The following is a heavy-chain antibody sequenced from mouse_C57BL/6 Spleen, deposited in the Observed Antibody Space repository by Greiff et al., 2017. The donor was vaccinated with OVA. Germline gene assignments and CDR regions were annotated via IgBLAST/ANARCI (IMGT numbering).Heavy chain of an antibody. V-gene: IGHV3-6*01. D-gene: IGHD2-4*01. CDR2: ISYDGSN. CDR3: ARGEYYDYAMDY. CDR1: GYSITSGYY. J-gene: IGHJ4*01. Sequence: DVQLQESGPGLVKPSQSLSLTCSVTGYSITSGYYWNWIRHFPGNKLEWMGYISYDGSNNYKPSLKNRISITRDTSKNQFFLKLNSVTTEDTATYYCARGEYYDYAMDYWGQGTSVTVSS.